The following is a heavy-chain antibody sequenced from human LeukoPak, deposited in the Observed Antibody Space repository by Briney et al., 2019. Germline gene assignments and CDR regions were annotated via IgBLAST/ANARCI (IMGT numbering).Heavy chain of an antibody. Sequence: GGSLRLSCAASGFAFSSYAMHWVRQAPGKGLEWVAVISYDGSNKYYADSVKGRFTISRDDSKNTVYLQMNSLRAEDTAVYYCAKDGTAVAGYYMDVWGKGTTVTVSS. CDR3: AKDGTAVAGYYMDV. D-gene: IGHD6-19*01. CDR2: ISYDGSNK. V-gene: IGHV3-30-3*01. CDR1: GFAFSSYA. J-gene: IGHJ6*03.